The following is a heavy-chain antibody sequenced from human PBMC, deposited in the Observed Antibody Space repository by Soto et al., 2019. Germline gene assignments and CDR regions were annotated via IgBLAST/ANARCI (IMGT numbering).Heavy chain of an antibody. J-gene: IGHJ4*02. V-gene: IGHV5-10-1*01. Sequence: GESLKISCKGSGYSFAGYWITWVRQKPGKGLEWMGRIDPSDSQTYYSPSFRGHVTISVTKSITTVFLQWSSLKASDTAMYYCARRGDYYDSSGYYVDYWGQGTLVTVSS. CDR3: ARRGDYYDSSGYYVDY. CDR2: IDPSDSQT. CDR1: GYSFAGYW. D-gene: IGHD3-22*01.